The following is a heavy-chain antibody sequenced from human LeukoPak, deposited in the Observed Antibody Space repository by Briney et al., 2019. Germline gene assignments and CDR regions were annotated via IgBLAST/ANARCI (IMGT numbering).Heavy chain of an antibody. CDR1: GFTFSRYG. CDR2: ISYDGGNK. D-gene: IGHD3-9*01. Sequence: GGSLRLSCAVSGFTFSRYGMHWVRQAPGKGPEWVALISYDGGNKDYVDSVKGRFTVSRDNPRNTLYLQMNSLRPEDTAVYYCAKDRSTYNVLTGYQDYWGQGTLVTVSS. CDR3: AKDRSTYNVLTGYQDY. J-gene: IGHJ4*02. V-gene: IGHV3-30*18.